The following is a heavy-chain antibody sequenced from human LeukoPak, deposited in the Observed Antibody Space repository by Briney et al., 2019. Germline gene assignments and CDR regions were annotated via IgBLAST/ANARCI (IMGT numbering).Heavy chain of an antibody. CDR2: VSGGGETT. CDR3: ARSTTSYSSSTSGDH. V-gene: IGHV3-23*01. D-gene: IGHD2-2*01. J-gene: IGHJ1*01. CDR1: GFTFSSNA. Sequence: GGSLRLSCAATGFTFSSNAMSWVRQAPGKGLEWVSAVSGGGETTYYADSVKGRFTIFRDNSKNTLYLQMNSLRAEDTAVYYCARSTTSYSSSTSGDHWGQGTLVTVSS.